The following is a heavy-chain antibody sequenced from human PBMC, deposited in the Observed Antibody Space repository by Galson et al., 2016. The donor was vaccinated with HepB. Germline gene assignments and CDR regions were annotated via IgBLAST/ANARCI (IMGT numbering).Heavy chain of an antibody. CDR3: ARFWHTTKKFDP. D-gene: IGHD1-14*01. CDR2: IKLDGREK. CDR1: GFTFSSFW. Sequence: LRLSCAASGFTFSSFWTSWVRQAPGKGLELVANIKLDGREKYYVDSVKGRFTISRDNAKNSVYLQMNRLRAEDTAVYYCARFWHTTKKFDPWGQGSLVTGSS. J-gene: IGHJ5*02. V-gene: IGHV3-7*01.